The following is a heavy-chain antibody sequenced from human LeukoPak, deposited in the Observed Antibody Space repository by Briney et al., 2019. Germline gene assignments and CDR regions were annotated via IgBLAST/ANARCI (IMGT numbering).Heavy chain of an antibody. V-gene: IGHV1-24*01. Sequence: ASVKVSCKASGYTLTELSMHWVRQAPGKGLEWMGGFDPEDGETIYAQKFQGRVTMTEDTSTDTAYMELSSLRSEDTAVYYCATVRGMITFGGVIPYYFDYWGQGTLVTVSS. D-gene: IGHD3-16*02. J-gene: IGHJ4*02. CDR3: ATVRGMITFGGVIPYYFDY. CDR1: GYTLTELS. CDR2: FDPEDGET.